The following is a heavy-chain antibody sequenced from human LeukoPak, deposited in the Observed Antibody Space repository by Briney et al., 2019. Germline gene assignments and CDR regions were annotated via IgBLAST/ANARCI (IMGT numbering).Heavy chain of an antibody. J-gene: IGHJ3*02. V-gene: IGHV3-48*03. D-gene: IGHD6-19*01. Sequence: GGSLRLSCAASGFTFSSNEMNWVRQAPGKGLEWISYISSSGQTIYYADSVEGRITISRDNAKNSLYLQMNSLRAEDTAVYYCARHSGGDAFDIWGQGTMVTVSS. CDR3: ARHSGGDAFDI. CDR2: ISSSGQTI. CDR1: GFTFSSNE.